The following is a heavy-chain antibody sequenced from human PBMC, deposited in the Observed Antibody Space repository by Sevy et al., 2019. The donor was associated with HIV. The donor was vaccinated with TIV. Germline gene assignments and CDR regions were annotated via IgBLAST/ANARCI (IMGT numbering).Heavy chain of an antibody. CDR2: ITDNGAKT. V-gene: IGHV3-23*01. CDR3: AKTEYTSSWFY. J-gene: IGHJ4*02. D-gene: IGHD6-13*01. Sequence: GGSLRLSCPTSGFSFYTYAMTWVRQAPGKGLEWVASITDNGAKTFYADSVKGRFTISRDNSQSTLFLHMNSLRGDDTAVYFCAKTEYTSSWFYWGQGTLVTVSS. CDR1: GFSFYTYA.